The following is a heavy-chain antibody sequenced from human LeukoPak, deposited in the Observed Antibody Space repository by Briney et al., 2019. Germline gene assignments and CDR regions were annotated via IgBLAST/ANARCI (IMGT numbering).Heavy chain of an antibody. D-gene: IGHD1-1*01. CDR2: IYSSGSTSGST. V-gene: IGHV4-4*07. J-gene: IGHJ4*02. CDR3: ARGNAYNWRFDF. CDR1: GGSISSYY. Sequence: SSETLSLTCTVSGGSISSYYWSWIRQPAGKGLEWIGRIYSSGSTSGSTNYNPSLKSRVSISVDTSKNQFSLKLSSVTAADTALYYCARGNAYNWRFDFWGQGTLVTVSS.